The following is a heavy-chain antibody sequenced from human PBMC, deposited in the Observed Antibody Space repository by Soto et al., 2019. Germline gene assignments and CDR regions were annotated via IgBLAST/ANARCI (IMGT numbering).Heavy chain of an antibody. V-gene: IGHV3-23*01. J-gene: IGHJ4*02. CDR1: GFTFRNYA. D-gene: IGHD3-10*01. CDR2: INGGGDSP. CDR3: AKRGKFGGFDY. Sequence: VHLLESGGGLVHPGGSLRLSCTASGFTFRNYAMTWVRQGPGKGLQWVAGINGGGDSPHYADSVKGRFIISRDNSNNTLVLQMRSLRVDDTALYYCAKRGKFGGFDYWGQGTLLTVSS.